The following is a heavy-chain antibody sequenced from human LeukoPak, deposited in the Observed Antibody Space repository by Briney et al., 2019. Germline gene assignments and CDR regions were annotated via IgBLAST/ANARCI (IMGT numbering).Heavy chain of an antibody. D-gene: IGHD2-2*01. CDR2: IYYSGST. J-gene: IGHJ4*02. CDR1: GGSVSSGSYY. CDR3: ARDCSRTSCLEY. V-gene: IGHV4-61*01. Sequence: SETLSLTCTVSGGSVSSGSYYWSWIRQPPGKGLEWIGYIYYSGSTNYNPSLKSRVTISVDTSKNQFSLKLSSVTAADTAVYYCARDCSRTSCLEYWGQGTLVTVSS.